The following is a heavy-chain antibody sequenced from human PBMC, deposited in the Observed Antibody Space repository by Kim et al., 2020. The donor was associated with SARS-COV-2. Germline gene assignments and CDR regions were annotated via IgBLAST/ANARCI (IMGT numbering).Heavy chain of an antibody. D-gene: IGHD6-25*01. CDR3: ARENAGDNSGGIDY. V-gene: IGHV3-48*02. J-gene: IGHJ4*02. Sequence: ADSVKGRFSIARDNAKSSLNLQMNSQRHEDTAVYYCARENAGDNSGGIDYWGQGTLVTVSS.